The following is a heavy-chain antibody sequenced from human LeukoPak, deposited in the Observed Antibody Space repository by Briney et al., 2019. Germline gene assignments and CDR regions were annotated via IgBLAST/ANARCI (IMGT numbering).Heavy chain of an antibody. J-gene: IGHJ6*03. D-gene: IGHD6-13*01. CDR2: INQSGST. CDR1: GGSFSGYY. Sequence: SETLSLTCAVYGGSFSGYYWNWIRQPPGKGLEWIGEINQSGSTNYNPSLKSRVTISVDTSKNQFSLNLNSVTAADTAVYYCARGRVSSSSWYSTYYYYFYMDVWGKGTTVTVSS. V-gene: IGHV4-34*01. CDR3: ARGRVSSSSWYSTYYYYFYMDV.